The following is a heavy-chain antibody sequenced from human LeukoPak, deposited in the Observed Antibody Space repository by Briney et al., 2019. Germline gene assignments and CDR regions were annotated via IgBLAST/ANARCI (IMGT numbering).Heavy chain of an antibody. CDR3: VKVRAARPTTYYYMDV. Sequence: GGSLRLSCAASGFTFSSYGMHWVRQAPGKGLEWVAFIRYDGTNKFYADSVKGRFAISRDNSKNTLYLQMNSLRGDDTAVYYCVKVRAARPTTYYYMDVWGKGTTVTVSS. D-gene: IGHD6-6*01. J-gene: IGHJ6*03. V-gene: IGHV3-30*02. CDR1: GFTFSSYG. CDR2: IRYDGTNK.